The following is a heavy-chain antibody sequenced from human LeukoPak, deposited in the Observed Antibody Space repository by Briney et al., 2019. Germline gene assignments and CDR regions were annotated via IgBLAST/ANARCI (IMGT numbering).Heavy chain of an antibody. CDR2: IGTDGDT. CDR3: ARGPWGTVTAFDY. J-gene: IGHJ4*02. Sequence: GRSLRLSCAAFGFTFSTYDMHWVRQATGKGLEWVSAIGTDGDTYYPGSVKGRFTISRENAKNSLYLQMKSLRAGDTAVYYCARGPWGTVTAFDYWGQGTLVTVSS. CDR1: GFTFSTYD. V-gene: IGHV3-13*01. D-gene: IGHD2-21*02.